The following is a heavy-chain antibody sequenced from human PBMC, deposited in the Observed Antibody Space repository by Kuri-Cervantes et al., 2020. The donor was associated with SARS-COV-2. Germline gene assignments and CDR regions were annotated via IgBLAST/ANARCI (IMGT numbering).Heavy chain of an antibody. V-gene: IGHV3-48*03. CDR3: ARESRDAYNLGSFDL. D-gene: IGHD5-24*01. CDR2: ISSSGSAI. Sequence: GGSLRLSCAASGFTFSSYGIHWVRQAPGKGLEWVSYISSSGSAIYYADSVKGRFTISRDNAKNSLYLQMNSLRDEDTAVYYCARESRDAYNLGSFDLWGRGTLVTVSS. CDR1: GFTFSSYG. J-gene: IGHJ2*01.